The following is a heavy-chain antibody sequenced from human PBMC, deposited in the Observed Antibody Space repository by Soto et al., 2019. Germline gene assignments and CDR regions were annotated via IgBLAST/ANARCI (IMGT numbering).Heavy chain of an antibody. D-gene: IGHD2-21*01. V-gene: IGHV4-30-4*01. CDR3: ARSTGRY. Sequence: QVQLQESGPGLVKPSQTLSLTCTVSGASITSDDFYSSWIRQPPGKGLEWIGYIYYSGSTYYNPSLKSRVSLSIDTSKNQFSLKLTSVTAADTAVYYCARSTGRYWGQGTLVTVSS. CDR2: IYYSGST. CDR1: GASITSDDFY. J-gene: IGHJ4*02.